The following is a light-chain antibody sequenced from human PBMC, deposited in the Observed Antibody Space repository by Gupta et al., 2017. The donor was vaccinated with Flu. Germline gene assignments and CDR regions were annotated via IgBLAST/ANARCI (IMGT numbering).Light chain of an antibody. CDR2: NAS. CDR1: QIISNY. Sequence: PFFLCAAVGDRVTSTCRARQIISNYLHWFQQKPGQVPKLLIYNASTGKDGVPTRFSGSGSGTDFTLTIDIRQPEDFATYYCQQSVSSHGTFGQWTRVEV. J-gene: IGKJ1*01. CDR3: QQSVSSHGT. V-gene: IGKV1-39*01.